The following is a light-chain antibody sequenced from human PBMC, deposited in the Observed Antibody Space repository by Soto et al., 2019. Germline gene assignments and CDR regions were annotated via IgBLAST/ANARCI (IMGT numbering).Light chain of an antibody. CDR2: GTS. Sequence: EIVLTQSPATLSLSPGERATLSCRASQSLSSYLAWYQQKPGQAPRLLIYGTSTRATGIPARFSGSGSGTDFTLTISSLQFEDFAVYYCQQYNNWPRTFGQGTKVDIK. J-gene: IGKJ1*01. V-gene: IGKV3-15*01. CDR1: QSLSSY. CDR3: QQYNNWPRT.